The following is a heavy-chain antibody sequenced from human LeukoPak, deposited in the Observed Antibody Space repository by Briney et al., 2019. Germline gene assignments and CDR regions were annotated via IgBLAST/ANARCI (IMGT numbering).Heavy chain of an antibody. CDR1: GFTFGDYA. CDR3: TRFLLPYFTMVRGADTRFDY. V-gene: IGHV3-49*03. J-gene: IGHJ4*02. Sequence: PGGSLRLSCTASGFTFGDYAMSWFRQAPGKGLEWVGFIRSKAYGGTTEYAASVKGRFTISRDDSKSIAYLQMNSLKTEDTAVYYCTRFLLPYFTMVRGADTRFDYWGQGTLVTVSS. CDR2: IRSKAYGGTT. D-gene: IGHD3-10*01.